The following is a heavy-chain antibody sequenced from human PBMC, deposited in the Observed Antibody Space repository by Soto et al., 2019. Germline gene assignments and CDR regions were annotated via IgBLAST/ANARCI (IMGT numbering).Heavy chain of an antibody. D-gene: IGHD6-25*01. CDR3: ARAQRLNYYYGMDV. V-gene: IGHV1-2*02. Sequence: ASVKVSCKASGYTFTGYYMHWVRQAPGQGLEWMGWINPNSGGTNYAQKFQGRVTMTRDTSISAAYMELSRLRSDDTAVYYCARAQRLNYYYGMDVWGQGTTVTVSS. CDR2: INPNSGGT. CDR1: GYTFTGYY. J-gene: IGHJ6*02.